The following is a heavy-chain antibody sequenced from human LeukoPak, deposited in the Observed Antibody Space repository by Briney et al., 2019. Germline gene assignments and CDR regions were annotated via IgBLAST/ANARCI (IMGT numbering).Heavy chain of an antibody. V-gene: IGHV6-1*01. D-gene: IGHD5-24*01. CDR1: GDSVSTNSAG. CDR2: TYYNSNWYK. CDR3: ARGWLQSGFGY. Sequence: SQTLSLTSAISGDSVSTNSAGWNWIRQSPSRGLEWLGRTYYNSNWYKDYAASVKSRITINPDTSKNQFSLQLNSVTPEDTAVYYCARGWLQSGFGYWGQGTLVTVSS. J-gene: IGHJ4*02.